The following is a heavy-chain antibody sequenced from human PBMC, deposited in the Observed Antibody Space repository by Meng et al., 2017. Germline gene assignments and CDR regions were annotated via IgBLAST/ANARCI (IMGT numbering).Heavy chain of an antibody. D-gene: IGHD6-19*01. V-gene: IGHV4-31*03. CDR1: GGSISSGGYY. CDR2: IYYSGST. Sequence: SETLSLTCTVSGGSISSGGYYWSWIRQHPGKGLEWIGYIYYSGSTYYNPSLKSRVTISVDTSKNQFSLKLSSVTAADTAVYYCARAHRGEWLAEAEYFQHWGQGTLVTVSS. CDR3: ARAHRGEWLAEAEYFQH. J-gene: IGHJ1*01.